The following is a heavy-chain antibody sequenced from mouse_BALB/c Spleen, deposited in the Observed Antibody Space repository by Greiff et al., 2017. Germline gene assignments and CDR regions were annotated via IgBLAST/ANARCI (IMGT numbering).Heavy chain of an antibody. V-gene: IGHV2-9*02. CDR1: GFSLTSYG. J-gene: IGHJ2*01. Sequence: VKLMESGPGLVAPSQSLSITCTVSGFSLTSYGVHWVRQPPGKGLEWLGVIWAGGSTNYNSALMSRLSISKDNSKSQVFLKMNSLQTDDTAMYYCARGLRLQLDYWGQGTTLTVSS. CDR3: ARGLRLQLDY. D-gene: IGHD1-2*01. CDR2: IWAGGST.